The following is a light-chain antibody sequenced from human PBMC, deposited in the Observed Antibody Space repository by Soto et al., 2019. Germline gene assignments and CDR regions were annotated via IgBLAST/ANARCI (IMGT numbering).Light chain of an antibody. Sequence: EIVLTQSPGTLSLSPGERATLSCRASQSVTNSYLAWYQHKPGLAPRLLIYGASSRATGIPDRFSGSGSGTDFTLTISRLEPEDFAVYYCQQYGSSLPYTLGQGTKLEIK. J-gene: IGKJ2*01. CDR2: GAS. V-gene: IGKV3-20*01. CDR1: QSVTNSY. CDR3: QQYGSSLPYT.